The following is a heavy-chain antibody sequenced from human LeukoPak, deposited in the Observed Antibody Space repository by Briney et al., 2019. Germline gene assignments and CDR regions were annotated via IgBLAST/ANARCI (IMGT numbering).Heavy chain of an antibody. V-gene: IGHV1-18*01. CDR2: ISAYNGNT. J-gene: IGHJ4*02. Sequence: ASVKVSCKASGGTFISYAISWVRQAPGQGLEWMGWISAYNGNTNYAQKLQGRVTMTTDTSTSTAYMELRSLRSDDTAVYYCARLYGDYSVSTIDYWGQGTLVTVSS. CDR3: ARLYGDYSVSTIDY. D-gene: IGHD4-17*01. CDR1: GGTFISYA.